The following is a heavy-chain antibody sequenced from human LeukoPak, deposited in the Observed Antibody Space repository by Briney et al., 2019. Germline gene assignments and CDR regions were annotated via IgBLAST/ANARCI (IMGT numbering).Heavy chain of an antibody. V-gene: IGHV5-51*01. J-gene: IGHJ4*02. D-gene: IGHD2-15*01. CDR3: ARREVVVAAFDY. CDR2: IFPGDSDT. CDR1: GCSFISYW. Sequence: GGSLQISCKGSGCSFISYWIGWVRQMPGKGLEWMGIIFPGDSDTRYSPSFQGQVTISADKSISTAYLQWSSLKASDTATYYCARREVVVAAFDYWGQGTLVTVSS.